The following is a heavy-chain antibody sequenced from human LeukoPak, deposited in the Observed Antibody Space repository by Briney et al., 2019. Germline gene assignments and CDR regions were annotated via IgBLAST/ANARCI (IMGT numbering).Heavy chain of an antibody. Sequence: PSETLSLTCAVYGGSFSGYYWSWIRQPPGKGLEWIGEINHSGSTNYNPSLKSRVTIPVDTSKNQFPLKLSSVTAADTAVYYCARGSSTRILRYFDYWGQGTLVTVSS. V-gene: IGHV4-34*01. CDR1: GGSFSGYY. D-gene: IGHD2-2*01. J-gene: IGHJ4*02. CDR3: ARGSSTRILRYFDY. CDR2: INHSGST.